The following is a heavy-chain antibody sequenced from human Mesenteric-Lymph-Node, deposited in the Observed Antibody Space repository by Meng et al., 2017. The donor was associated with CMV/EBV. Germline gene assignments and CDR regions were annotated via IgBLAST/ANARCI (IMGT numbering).Heavy chain of an antibody. CDR1: GGSFSGYY. CDR2: IDHSGST. Sequence: GSLRPSCAVYGGSFSGYYWSWIRQPPGKGLEWIGEIDHSGSTNYNPSLKSRVTISVDTSRNQFSLKLSSVTAADTAVYYCARAQEAARGIKFDPWGQGTLVTVSS. V-gene: IGHV4-34*01. CDR3: ARAQEAARGIKFDP. J-gene: IGHJ5*02. D-gene: IGHD2-15*01.